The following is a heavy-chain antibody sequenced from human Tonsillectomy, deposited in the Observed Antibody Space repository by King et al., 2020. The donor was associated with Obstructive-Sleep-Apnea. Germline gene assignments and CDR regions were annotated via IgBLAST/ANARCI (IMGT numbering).Heavy chain of an antibody. CDR2: IAFDGSHE. D-gene: IGHD3/OR15-3a*01. Sequence: VQLVESGGGVVQPGRSLRLSCAASGFTFSGHGMHWVRQAPGKGLEWVAVIAFDGSHESYADSVRGRFTISRDNSKNTLYLQMNSLRAEDTAVYYCVKDFREHWTLDYWGQGTLVTVSS. V-gene: IGHV3-30*18. CDR3: VKDFREHWTLDY. CDR1: GFTFSGHG. J-gene: IGHJ4*02.